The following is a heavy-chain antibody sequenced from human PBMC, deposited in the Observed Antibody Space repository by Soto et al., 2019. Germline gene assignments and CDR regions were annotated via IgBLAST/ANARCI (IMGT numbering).Heavy chain of an antibody. J-gene: IGHJ6*02. CDR3: AAGDTAMANYYYGMDV. V-gene: IGHV1-58*01. D-gene: IGHD5-18*01. CDR2: IVVGSGNT. Sequence: QMQLVQSGPEVKKPGTSVKVSCKASGFTFTSSAVQWVRQARGQRLEWIGWIVVGSGNTNYAQKVQERVTITRDMSTSTAYMELSSLRSEDTAVYYCAAGDTAMANYYYGMDVWGQGTTVTVSS. CDR1: GFTFTSSA.